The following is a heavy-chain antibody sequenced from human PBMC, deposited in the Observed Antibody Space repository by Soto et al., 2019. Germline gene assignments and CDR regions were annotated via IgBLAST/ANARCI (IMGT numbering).Heavy chain of an antibody. D-gene: IGHD2-21*01. J-gene: IGHJ5*02. CDR2: IYYGGRT. Sequence: SETLSLTCTVSGVSVSTNTQYWGWIRQSPGKGLEWIGSIYYGGRTYYNPSPKSRVTISVDTSKNEFSLKLTSVSAADTAVYFCAREERKGIISWFDPWGQGTPVTVSS. V-gene: IGHV4-39*07. CDR1: GVSVSTNTQY. CDR3: AREERKGIISWFDP.